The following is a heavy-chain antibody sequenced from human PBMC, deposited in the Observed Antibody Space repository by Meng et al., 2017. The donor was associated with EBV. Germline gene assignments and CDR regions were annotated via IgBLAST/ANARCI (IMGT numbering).Heavy chain of an antibody. Sequence: QVGLVEFRDEDKEPGASVKVSCKASGYTFTSYDINCVRQATGQVLEWMGWMNPNSGNTGYAQKFQGRVTMTRNTSISTAYMELSSLRSEGTAVYYCARGRGVYCSGGSCYPGWFDPWGQGTLVTVSS. CDR3: ARGRGVYCSGGSCYPGWFDP. D-gene: IGHD2-15*01. V-gene: IGHV1-8*01. J-gene: IGHJ5*02. CDR2: MNPNSGNT. CDR1: GYTFTSYD.